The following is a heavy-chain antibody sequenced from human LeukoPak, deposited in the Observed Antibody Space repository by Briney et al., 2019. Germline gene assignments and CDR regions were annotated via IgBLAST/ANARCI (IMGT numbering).Heavy chain of an antibody. CDR3: ARGGYYYDSSGYSDY. V-gene: IGHV3-30*02. J-gene: IGHJ4*02. Sequence: GGSLRLSCATSGFIFSDYGMHWLRQAPGKRPEWVTFIRYDGSLQYYADSVKGRFTISRDNSKNTLHLQMNSLRPEDTAVYYCARGGYYYDSSGYSDYWGQGTLVTVSS. CDR2: IRYDGSLQ. CDR1: GFIFSDYG. D-gene: IGHD3-22*01.